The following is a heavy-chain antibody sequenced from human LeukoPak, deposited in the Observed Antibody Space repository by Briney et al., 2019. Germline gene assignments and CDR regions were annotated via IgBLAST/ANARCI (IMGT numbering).Heavy chain of an antibody. V-gene: IGHV3-48*03. CDR3: ETLHGSDIWGVSWFDP. Sequence: PGGSLRLSCAGSGFSFSSYAMNWARQAPGKGLEWLSYISSSGSTIYYADSVKGRFTISRDNSKKSLFLQMNSLRAEDTAVYHCETLHGSDIWGVSWFDPWGQGTLVSVSS. CDR1: GFSFSSYA. J-gene: IGHJ5*02. D-gene: IGHD3-9*01. CDR2: ISSSGSTI.